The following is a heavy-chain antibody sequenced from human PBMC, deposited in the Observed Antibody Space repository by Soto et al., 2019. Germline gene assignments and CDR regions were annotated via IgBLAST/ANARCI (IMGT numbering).Heavy chain of an antibody. D-gene: IGHD5-12*01. CDR1: GESSSGWY. J-gene: IGHJ4*02. V-gene: IGHV4-34*01. CDR2: INHSGST. CDR3: ARPNSGSSHFDY. Sequence: SVMRSDTCAVGGESSSGWYWCYFSKPPGKGLEWIGEINHSGSTNYNPSLKSRVTISVDTSKNQFSLKLSSVTAADTAVYYCARPNSGSSHFDYWGQGTLVTV.